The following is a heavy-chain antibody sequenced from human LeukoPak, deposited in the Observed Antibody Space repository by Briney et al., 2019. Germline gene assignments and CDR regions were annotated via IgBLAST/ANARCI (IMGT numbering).Heavy chain of an antibody. CDR3: AKDLVPYDCWSGFDY. V-gene: IGHV3-23*01. Sequence: GGSLRLSCAASGFTFSSYAMSWVRQAPGTGLEGVSAISGSGGSTYYADSVKGRFTISRDNSKNTLYLQMNSLRAEDTAVYYCAKDLVPYDCWSGFDYWGQGTLVTVSS. D-gene: IGHD3-3*01. J-gene: IGHJ4*02. CDR1: GFTFSSYA. CDR2: ISGSGGST.